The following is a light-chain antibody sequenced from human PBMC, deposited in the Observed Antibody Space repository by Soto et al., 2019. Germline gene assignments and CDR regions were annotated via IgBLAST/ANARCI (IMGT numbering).Light chain of an antibody. CDR2: GTS. J-gene: IGKJ1*01. Sequence: DIVLTQSPGTLSVSPGERATLSCRASQTISSNYLAWYQQKPGQPPSLLIYGTSSRATGIPDRFSGSGSGTDFTLTISRLEPEDSAIYYCQQYGSWPFGQGTKVQI. CDR1: QTISSNY. V-gene: IGKV3-20*01. CDR3: QQYGSWP.